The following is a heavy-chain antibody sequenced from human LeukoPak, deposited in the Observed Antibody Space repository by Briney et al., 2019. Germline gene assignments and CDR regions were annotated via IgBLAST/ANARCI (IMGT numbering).Heavy chain of an antibody. V-gene: IGHV1-8*02. J-gene: IGHJ5*02. D-gene: IGHD3-22*01. CDR3: ARVYYYYDSSGYYYWWFDP. CDR1: GYTFTSYD. CDR2: MNPNSGNT. Sequence: VASVKVSCKASGYTFTSYDINWVRQATGQGLEWMGWMNPNSGNTGYAQKFQGRVTMTRNTSISTAYMELSSLRSEDTAVYYCARVYYYYDSSGYYYWWFDPWGQGTLVTVSS.